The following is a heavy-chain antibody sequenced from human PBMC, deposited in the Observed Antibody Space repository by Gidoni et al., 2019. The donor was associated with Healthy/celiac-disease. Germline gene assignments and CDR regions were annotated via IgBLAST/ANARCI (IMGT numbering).Heavy chain of an antibody. V-gene: IGHV3-23*01. CDR2: ISGSCGST. Sequence: EVQLLESGGGSVQPCGSLRLSCEASGFTFSSYARSWGRQAPGKGLEGVSAISGSCGSTYYADSVKGRFTISRDNSKNTLYLQMNSLRAEDTAVYYCAKVDSSGYSWPAYYFDYWGQGTLVTVSS. J-gene: IGHJ4*02. D-gene: IGHD3-22*01. CDR1: GFTFSSYA. CDR3: AKVDSSGYSWPAYYFDY.